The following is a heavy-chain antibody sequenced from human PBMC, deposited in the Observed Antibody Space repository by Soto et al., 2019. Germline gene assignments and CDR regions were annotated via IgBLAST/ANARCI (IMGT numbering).Heavy chain of an antibody. V-gene: IGHV4-31*03. Sequence: PSETLSLTCTVSGGSISSGGYYWSWIRQHPGKGLEWIGYIYYSGSTYYNPSLKSRVTISVDTSKNQFSLKLSSVTAADTAVYYCARGGVLWFGELSQNDAFDIWGQGTMVTVSS. J-gene: IGHJ3*02. CDR2: IYYSGST. CDR3: ARGGVLWFGELSQNDAFDI. D-gene: IGHD3-10*01. CDR1: GGSISSGGYY.